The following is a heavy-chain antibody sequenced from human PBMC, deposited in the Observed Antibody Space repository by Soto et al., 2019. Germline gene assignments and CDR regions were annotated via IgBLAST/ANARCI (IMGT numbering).Heavy chain of an antibody. CDR1: GYTFTGYY. J-gene: IGHJ6*03. V-gene: IGHV1-2*04. Sequence: ASVKVSCKASGYTFTGYYMHWVRQAPGQGLEWMGWINPNSGGTNYAQKFQGWVTMTRDTSISTAYMELSRLRSDDTAVYYCAREGNWNYGHYYYYYMDVWGKGTTVTVSS. D-gene: IGHD1-7*01. CDR2: INPNSGGT. CDR3: AREGNWNYGHYYYYYMDV.